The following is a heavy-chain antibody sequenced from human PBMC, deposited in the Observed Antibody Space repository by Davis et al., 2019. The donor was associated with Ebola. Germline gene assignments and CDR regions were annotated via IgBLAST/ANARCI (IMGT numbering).Heavy chain of an antibody. CDR1: GFTVSNTF. J-gene: IGHJ5*02. Sequence: PGGSLRLSCAASGFTVSNTFMSWVRQAPGKGLEWVSSIYTTGETYYGDSVKGRFTISRDSSQNTLYLQMNNLRAEDTALYYCVRVRNPAGSGTFYSSWGQGTLVTVSS. CDR3: VRVRNPAGSGTFYSS. V-gene: IGHV3-53*01. CDR2: IYTTGET. D-gene: IGHD3-10*01.